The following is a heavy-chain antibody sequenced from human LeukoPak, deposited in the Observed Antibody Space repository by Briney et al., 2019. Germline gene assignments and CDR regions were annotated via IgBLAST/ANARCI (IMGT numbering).Heavy chain of an antibody. CDR1: SGSINSGGYY. Sequence: SETLSLTCTVSSGSINSGGYYWSWIRQHPGKGLEWIGYIYYSGSTYYNPSLKSRVTISVDTSKNQFSLKLSSVTAADTAVYYCARSSSGGWGRDYWGQGTLVTVSS. J-gene: IGHJ4*02. CDR2: IYYSGST. D-gene: IGHD2-21*02. V-gene: IGHV4-31*03. CDR3: ARSSSGGWGRDY.